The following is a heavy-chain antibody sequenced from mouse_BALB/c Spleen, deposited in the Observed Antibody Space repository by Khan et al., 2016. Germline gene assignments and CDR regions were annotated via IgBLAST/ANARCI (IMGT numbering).Heavy chain of an antibody. V-gene: IGHV1-7*01. CDR1: GYTFTSYW. Sequence: QMQLEESGAELAKPGASVKMSCKASGYTFTSYWMHWVKQRPGQGLEWIGYINPSTGYTEYNQKFKDKATLTADKSSSTAYMQLSSLTSEDSAVYYCAYYGNYDYWGQGTTLTVSS. CDR2: INPSTGYT. CDR3: AYYGNYDY. J-gene: IGHJ2*01. D-gene: IGHD2-1*01.